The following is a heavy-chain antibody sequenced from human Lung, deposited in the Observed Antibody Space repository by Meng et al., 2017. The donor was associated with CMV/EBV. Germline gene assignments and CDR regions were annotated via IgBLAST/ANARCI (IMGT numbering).Heavy chain of an antibody. Sequence: SETLSLXCTVSGGSISSSSYYWGWIRQPPGKGLEWIGSIYYSGSTYYNPSLKSRVTISVDTSKNQFSLKLSSVTAADTAVYYCARQESSWYYFDYWGQGTXVNGAS. D-gene: IGHD6-13*01. CDR2: IYYSGST. CDR3: ARQESSWYYFDY. CDR1: GGSISSSSYY. J-gene: IGHJ4*02. V-gene: IGHV4-39*01.